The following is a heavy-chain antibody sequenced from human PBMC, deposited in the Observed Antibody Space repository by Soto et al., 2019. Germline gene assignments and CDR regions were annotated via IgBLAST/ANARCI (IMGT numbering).Heavy chain of an antibody. CDR1: GGSISSGGYY. CDR3: ARRTSLNCSSTSCNPTYYYYYYRMDA. V-gene: IGHV4-31*03. Sequence: PSETLSLTCTVSGGSISSGGYYWSWIRQHPGKGLEWIGYIYYSGSTYYNPSLKSRVTISVDTSKNQFSLKLSSVTAADTAVYYCARRTSLNCSSTSCNPTYYYYYYRMDAWGQGTTVTVSS. D-gene: IGHD2-2*01. CDR2: IYYSGST. J-gene: IGHJ6*02.